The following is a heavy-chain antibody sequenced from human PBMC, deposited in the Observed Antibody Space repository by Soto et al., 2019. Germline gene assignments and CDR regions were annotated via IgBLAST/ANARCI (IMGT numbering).Heavy chain of an antibody. CDR2: ISYDGSNK. J-gene: IGHJ4*02. Sequence: AGGSLRLSCAASGFTFSSYGMHWVCQAPGKGLEWVAAISYDGSNKYYADSVKGRFTISRDNSKNTLYVQMNSLRAEDTAVYYCAKDLYSGTSHPDYWGQGTLVTVSS. CDR3: AKDLYSGTSHPDY. V-gene: IGHV3-30*18. CDR1: GFTFSSYG. D-gene: IGHD1-26*01.